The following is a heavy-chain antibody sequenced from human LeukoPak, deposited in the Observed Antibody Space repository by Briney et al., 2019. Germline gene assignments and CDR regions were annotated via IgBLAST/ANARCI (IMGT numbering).Heavy chain of an antibody. CDR2: IIPIFGTA. CDR1: GGTFSSYA. V-gene: IGHV1-69*01. Sequence: SVKVSCKASGGTFSSYAISWVRQAPGQGLEWMGGIIPIFGTANYAQKSQGRVTITADESTSTAYMELSSLRSEDTAVYYCARGPITTRSHFDYWGQGTLVTVSS. D-gene: IGHD3-22*01. J-gene: IGHJ4*02. CDR3: ARGPITTRSHFDY.